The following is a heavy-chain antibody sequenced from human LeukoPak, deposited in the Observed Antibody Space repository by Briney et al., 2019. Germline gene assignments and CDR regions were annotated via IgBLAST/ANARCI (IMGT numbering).Heavy chain of an antibody. Sequence: ASVKVSCKASGYTFTDYYMHWVRQAPGQGLEWMGWINPNSGVTNYAQKFQGRVTMTRDTSISTAYMELSRLRSDDTAVYYCARDSPRYNWNAGWFDPWGQGTLVTVSS. CDR1: GYTFTDYY. V-gene: IGHV1-2*02. J-gene: IGHJ5*02. CDR2: INPNSGVT. CDR3: ARDSPRYNWNAGWFDP. D-gene: IGHD1-20*01.